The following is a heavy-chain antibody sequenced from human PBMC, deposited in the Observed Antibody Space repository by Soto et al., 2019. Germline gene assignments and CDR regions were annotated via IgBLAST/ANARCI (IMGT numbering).Heavy chain of an antibody. J-gene: IGHJ6*02. D-gene: IGHD6-19*01. CDR1: GFTFSSYA. CDR2: ISYDGSNK. CDR3: ARGRHSSGWYVWDYYYYGMDV. V-gene: IGHV3-30-3*01. Sequence: GGSLRLSCAASGFTFSSYAMHWVRQAPGKGLEWVAVISYDGSNKYYADSVKGRFTISRDNSKNTLYLQMNSLRAEDTAVYYCARGRHSSGWYVWDYYYYGMDVWGQGTTVTVSS.